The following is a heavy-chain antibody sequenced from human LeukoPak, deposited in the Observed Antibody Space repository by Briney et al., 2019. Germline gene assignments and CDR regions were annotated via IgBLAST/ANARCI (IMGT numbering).Heavy chain of an antibody. J-gene: IGHJ4*02. CDR2: ISGSGGST. CDR3: ATRSRYYFDY. CDR1: GFTFSSHA. V-gene: IGHV3-23*01. D-gene: IGHD1-14*01. Sequence: GGSLRLSCAASGFTFSSHAMSWVRQAPGRGLEWVSAISGSGGSTYYADPVRGRFTISRDNSKNTLYLQMNSLRAEDTAVYSCATRSRYYFDYWGQGTLVTVSS.